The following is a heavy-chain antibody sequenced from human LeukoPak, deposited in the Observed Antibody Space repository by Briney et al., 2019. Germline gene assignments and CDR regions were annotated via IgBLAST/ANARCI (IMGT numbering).Heavy chain of an antibody. J-gene: IGHJ3*02. D-gene: IGHD3-10*01. CDR1: GFTLSSYS. CDR2: ISGSDTGS. Sequence: PGGSLRLSCVASGFTLSSYSMSWVRQAPGKGLEWVSAISGSDTGSWYADSVKGRFTISRDTSKTTLYLQMNSLRAEDTAIYYCARRSRLGELSPGTFDIWGQGTMVTVSS. V-gene: IGHV3-23*01. CDR3: ARRSRLGELSPGTFDI.